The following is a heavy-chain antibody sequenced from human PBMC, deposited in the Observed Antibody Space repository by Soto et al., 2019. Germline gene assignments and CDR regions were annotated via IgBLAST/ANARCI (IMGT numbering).Heavy chain of an antibody. J-gene: IGHJ4*02. Sequence: SETLSLTCTVSVGSISSYYWSWIRQPPGKGLEWIGYIYNSGSTNYNPSLKSRVTISVDTSKNQFSLKLSSVTAADTAVYYCARGSTGDSSGWHRYWGRGTPVTVS. CDR1: VGSISSYY. D-gene: IGHD6-25*01. CDR2: IYNSGST. V-gene: IGHV4-4*09. CDR3: ARGSTGDSSGWHRY.